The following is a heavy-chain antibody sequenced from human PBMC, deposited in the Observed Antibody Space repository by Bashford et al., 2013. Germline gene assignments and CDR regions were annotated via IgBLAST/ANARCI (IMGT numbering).Heavy chain of an antibody. J-gene: IGHJ6*02. CDR1: EFTFRNYA. V-gene: IGHV3-23*01. CDR3: AKDGWHCSGGSCQNYGMDV. CDR2: ISGSGGST. D-gene: IGHD2-15*01. Sequence: GGSLRLSCAASEFTFRNYAMNWVRQAPGKGLEWVSSISGSGGSTYYADSVKGRFTISRDNSKNTLYLQMNSLRAEDTAVYYCAKDGWHCSGGSCQNYGMDVWGQGTTVTVSS.